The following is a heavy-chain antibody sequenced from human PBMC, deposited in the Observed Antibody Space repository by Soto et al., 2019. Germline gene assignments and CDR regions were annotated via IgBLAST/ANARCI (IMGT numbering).Heavy chain of an antibody. CDR3: ARGSSGDFWSGSYGLDI. Sequence: QVQLHESGPGLLEPSQTLSLTCTVSGDSISSGGYYWSWIRQHPGKGLEWIGYIYYSGSAYYNPSLKSRITISIDTSKIQFSLKLSSVTAADTAVYYCARGSSGDFWSGSYGLDIWGQGTMVTVSS. V-gene: IGHV4-31*03. J-gene: IGHJ3*02. CDR2: IYYSGSA. CDR1: GDSISSGGYY. D-gene: IGHD3-3*01.